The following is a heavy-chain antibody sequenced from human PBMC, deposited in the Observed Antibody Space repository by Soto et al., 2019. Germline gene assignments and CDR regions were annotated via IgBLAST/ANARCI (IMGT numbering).Heavy chain of an antibody. V-gene: IGHV3-9*01. CDR1: GFIFNNCV. D-gene: IGHD3-22*01. J-gene: IGHJ6*02. CDR2: ISWNSGNV. CDR3: AKDTGDSSGYYYYYYYGMDV. Sequence: GGSLRLSCAASGFIFNNCVMHWVRQAPGKGLEWVSGISWNSGNVGYADSVKGRFTISRDNAENSLYLQMNSLRPEDTALYYCAKDTGDSSGYYYYYYYGMDVWGQGTTVTVSS.